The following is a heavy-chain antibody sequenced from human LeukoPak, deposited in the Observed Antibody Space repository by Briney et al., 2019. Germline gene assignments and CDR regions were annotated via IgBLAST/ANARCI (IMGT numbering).Heavy chain of an antibody. CDR1: GGTFSSYA. CDR2: TDPDNVGT. J-gene: IGHJ4*02. D-gene: IGHD3-3*01. V-gene: IGHV1-2*06. CDR3: ARDQETIFGVVEYRDY. Sequence: ASVKVSCKASGGTFSSYAISWVRQAPGQGLEWMGQTDPDNVGTKYAPKFQGRVTMTRDTSIATAYMELSRLRSDDTAVYYCARDQETIFGVVEYRDYWGQGTLVTVSS.